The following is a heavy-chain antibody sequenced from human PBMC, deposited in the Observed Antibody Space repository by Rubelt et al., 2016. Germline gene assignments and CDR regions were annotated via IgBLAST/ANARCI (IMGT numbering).Heavy chain of an antibody. V-gene: IGHV3-30*04. CDR1: GFTFSSYA. D-gene: IGHD6-19*01. CDR2: ISYDGSNK. CDR3: ARGTFRFHSSGWYN. Sequence: VQLVESGGGVVQPGRSLRLSCAASGFTFSSYAMHWVRQAPGKGLEWVAVISYDGSNKYYADSVKGRFTISRDNSKNTLYLQMNSLRAEDTAVYYCARGTFRFHSSGWYNWGQGTLLTVSS. J-gene: IGHJ4*02.